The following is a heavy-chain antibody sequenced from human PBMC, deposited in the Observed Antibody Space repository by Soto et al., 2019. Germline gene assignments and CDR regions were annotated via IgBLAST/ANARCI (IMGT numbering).Heavy chain of an antibody. J-gene: IGHJ5*02. CDR3: ARLRSSGYPNNWFGAPNPVEGFDP. D-gene: IGHD3-22*01. CDR1: GYSFTSYW. Sequence: EVQLVQSGAEVKKPGESLKISCKGSGYSFTSYWIGWVRQMPGKGLEWMGIIYPGDSDTRYSPSFQGQVTISADKSISTAYLQWSSLKASDTAMYYCARLRSSGYPNNWFGAPNPVEGFDPWGQGTLVTVSS. CDR2: IYPGDSDT. V-gene: IGHV5-51*01.